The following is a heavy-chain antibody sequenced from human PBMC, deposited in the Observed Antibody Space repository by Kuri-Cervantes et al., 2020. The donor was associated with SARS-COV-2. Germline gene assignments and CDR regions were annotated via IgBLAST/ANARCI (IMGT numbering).Heavy chain of an antibody. V-gene: IGHV4-39*01. D-gene: IGHD5-18*01. CDR2: IYYTGST. Sequence: GSLRPSCTVSGASISSSSYYWDWNRQPPGKGLEWIGSIYYTGSTYYNPSLKSRVTISVDTSKNQFSLKLTSVTAADTAVYYCARSGYSYGPETQGAFDIWGQGTMVTVSS. J-gene: IGHJ3*02. CDR3: ARSGYSYGPETQGAFDI. CDR1: GASISSSSYY.